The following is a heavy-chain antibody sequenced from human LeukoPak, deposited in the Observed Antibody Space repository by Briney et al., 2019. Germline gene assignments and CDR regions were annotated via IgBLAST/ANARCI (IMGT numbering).Heavy chain of an antibody. D-gene: IGHD5-24*01. V-gene: IGHV1-18*04. CDR1: GYTFTVYY. Sequence: GASVTVSCTASGYTFTVYYMHWVRQAPGQGLEWMGWISAYNGNTNYAQKLQGRVTMTTDTSTSTAYMELRSLRSDDTAVYYCAREEMAVEIDYWGQGTLVTVSS. J-gene: IGHJ4*02. CDR2: ISAYNGNT. CDR3: AREEMAVEIDY.